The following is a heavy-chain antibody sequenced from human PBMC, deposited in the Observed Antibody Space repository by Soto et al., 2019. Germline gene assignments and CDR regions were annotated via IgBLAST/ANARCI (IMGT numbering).Heavy chain of an antibody. CDR1: GFTCSYYS. D-gene: IGHD6-19*01. J-gene: IGHJ4*02. Sequence: EVQLVESGGGLVKPGESLRVSCAASGFTCSYYSLHWVRQAPGKGLEWVSSISGSSTYIYYADRVKGRFTISRDNAKNSLYLRMDSRRAEDTAVYYCARGDGTGLYNSGWSPRYWGQGTLVTVSS. CDR3: ARGDGTGLYNSGWSPRY. CDR2: ISGSSTYI. V-gene: IGHV3-21*04.